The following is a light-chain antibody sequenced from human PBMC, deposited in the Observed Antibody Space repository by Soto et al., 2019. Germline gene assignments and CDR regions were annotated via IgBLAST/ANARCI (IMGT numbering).Light chain of an antibody. V-gene: IGKV3-20*01. CDR2: GAS. J-gene: IGKJ3*01. Sequence: EIVLTQSPGTLSLSPGERATLSCRASQSVSSSYLAWYQQKPGQAPRLLIYGASSRATGIPDRFSGSGSGTDFTITISRLEPEDFAVYYRQQYGSSSLFTFGPGTKVDIK. CDR1: QSVSSSY. CDR3: QQYGSSSLFT.